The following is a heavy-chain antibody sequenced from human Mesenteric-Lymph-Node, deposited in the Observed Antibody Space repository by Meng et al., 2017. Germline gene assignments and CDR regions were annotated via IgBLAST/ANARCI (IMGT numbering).Heavy chain of an antibody. D-gene: IGHD3-10*01. Sequence: GESLKISCAASGFTVSSNYMSWVRQAPGKGLEWVSVIYSGGSTYYADSVKGRFTISRDNSKNTLYLQMNSLRAEDTAVYYCARAPYYYGSGSYKGPTYYFDFWGQGTLVTVSS. CDR2: IYSGGST. V-gene: IGHV3-53*01. J-gene: IGHJ4*02. CDR3: ARAPYYYGSGSYKGPTYYFDF. CDR1: GFTVSSNY.